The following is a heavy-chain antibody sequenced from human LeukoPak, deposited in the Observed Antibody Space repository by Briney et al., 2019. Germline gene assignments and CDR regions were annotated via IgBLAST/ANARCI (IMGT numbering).Heavy chain of an antibody. D-gene: IGHD2-15*01. V-gene: IGHV4-34*01. Sequence: SETLSLTCAVYGGSFSGYYWSWIRQPPGKGLEWIGEINHSGSTNYNPSLKSRVTISVDTSKNQFSLRLSSVTAADTAVYYCARATRDDYGDYWGQGTLVTVSS. J-gene: IGHJ4*02. CDR3: ARATRDDYGDY. CDR2: INHSGST. CDR1: GGSFSGYY.